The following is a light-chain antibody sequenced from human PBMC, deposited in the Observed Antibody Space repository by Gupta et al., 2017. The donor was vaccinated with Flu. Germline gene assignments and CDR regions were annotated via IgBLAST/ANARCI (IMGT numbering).Light chain of an antibody. V-gene: IGKV1-8*01. J-gene: IGKJ4*01. CDR3: RQEYSYASI. Sequence: PSSLSASTGDTVTIACRASQDVRRYLASYQQKPGKAPKLLIYGASTSQSGVLSRFSGSGSGRDFILTVIYLQSQDFATSYCRQEYSYASIFGTGTKVEVK. CDR1: QDVRRY. CDR2: GAS.